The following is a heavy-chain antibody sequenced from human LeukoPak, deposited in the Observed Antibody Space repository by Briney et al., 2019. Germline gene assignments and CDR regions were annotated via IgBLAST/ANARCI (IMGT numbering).Heavy chain of an antibody. J-gene: IGHJ4*02. CDR3: ARANGGGLDY. CDR1: GYTFSTYY. D-gene: IGHD3-10*01. V-gene: IGHV1-46*01. CDR2: IHPTDGST. Sequence: ASVKVSCKTSGYTFSTYYMHWVRQAPGQGLEWLGIIHPTDGSTSYTQKIQGRVTMTRDTATGTVYLELSSLRSEDTAVYWCARANGGGLDYWGQGTLIPVSS.